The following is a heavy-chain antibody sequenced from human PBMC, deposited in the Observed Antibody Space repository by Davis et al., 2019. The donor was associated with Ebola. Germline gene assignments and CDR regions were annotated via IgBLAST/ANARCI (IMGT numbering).Heavy chain of an antibody. CDR3: AKWGDFWSGDEYFQH. Sequence: GGSLRLSCAASGFTFSSYWMSWVRQAPGKGLEWVSAISGSGGSTYYADSVKGRFTISRDNSKNTLYLQMNSLRAEDTAVYYCAKWGDFWSGDEYFQHWGQGTLVTVSS. CDR1: GFTFSSYW. CDR2: ISGSGGST. J-gene: IGHJ1*01. D-gene: IGHD3-3*01. V-gene: IGHV3-23*01.